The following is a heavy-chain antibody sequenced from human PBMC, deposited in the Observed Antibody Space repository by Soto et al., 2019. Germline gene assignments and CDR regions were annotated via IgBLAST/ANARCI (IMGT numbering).Heavy chain of an antibody. D-gene: IGHD3-22*01. CDR2: VSFRGRT. CDR3: ARRTYYYDSSGYYNY. CDR1: GDSINNYH. Sequence: PSETLSLTCIVSGDSINNYHWNWIRQSPGKELEWIGYVSFRGRTSYNPSLKSRVTISVDTSKNQFSLKLSSVTAADTAVYYCARRTYYYDSSGYYNYWGQGTLVTVSS. V-gene: IGHV4-59*08. J-gene: IGHJ4*02.